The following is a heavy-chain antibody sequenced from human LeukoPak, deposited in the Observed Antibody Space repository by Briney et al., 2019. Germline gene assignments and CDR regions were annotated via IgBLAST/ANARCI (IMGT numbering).Heavy chain of an antibody. CDR1: GFTFSTYA. D-gene: IGHD3-3*01. J-gene: IGHJ5*02. V-gene: IGHV3-23*01. Sequence: PGGSLRLSCAASGFTFSTYAMSWVRQAPGKGLEWVSAISGSGGSTYYADSVKGRFTISRDNSKNTLYLQMNSLRAEDTAVYYCAKDPRSSDFWSGYYLNWFDPWGQGTLVTVSS. CDR2: ISGSGGST. CDR3: AKDPRSSDFWSGYYLNWFDP.